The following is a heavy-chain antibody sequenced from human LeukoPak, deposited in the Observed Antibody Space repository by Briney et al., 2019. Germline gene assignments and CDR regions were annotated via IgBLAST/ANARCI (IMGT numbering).Heavy chain of an antibody. J-gene: IGHJ6*02. CDR3: ARVYDSSGYPSVTRAYYYYYGMDV. CDR1: GYTFTSYG. Sequence: ASVKVSCKASGYTFTSYGISWVRQAPGQGLEWMGWISAYNGNTNYAQKLQGRVTMTTDTSTSTAYMELRSLRSDDTAVYYCARVYDSSGYPSVTRAYYYYYGMDVWGQGTTVTVSS. D-gene: IGHD3-22*01. CDR2: ISAYNGNT. V-gene: IGHV1-18*01.